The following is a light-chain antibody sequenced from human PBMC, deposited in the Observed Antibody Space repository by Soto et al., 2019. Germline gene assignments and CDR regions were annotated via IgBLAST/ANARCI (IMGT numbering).Light chain of an antibody. J-gene: IGKJ4*01. CDR1: QSVRSY. CDR3: QQRSNWPPT. Sequence: EIVLTQSPATLSLSPGERATLSCRASQSVRSYLAWYQQKPGQAPRLLIYDASNRGTGIPARFSGSGSGTDFTRTISSLEPEDCAVYYCQQRSNWPPTFGGGTKVEIK. CDR2: DAS. V-gene: IGKV3-11*01.